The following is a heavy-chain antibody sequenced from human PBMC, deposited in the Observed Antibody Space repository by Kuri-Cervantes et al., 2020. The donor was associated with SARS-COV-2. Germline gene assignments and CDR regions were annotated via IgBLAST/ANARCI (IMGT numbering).Heavy chain of an antibody. CDR2: INPNSGGT. D-gene: IGHD3-3*01. Sequence: ASVKVSCKASGYTSTGYYMHWVRQAPGQGLEWMGWINPNSGGTNYAQKFQGRVTMTRDTSISTAYMELSRLRSDDTAVYYCAREDSGAVNFWSGSRAFDIWGQGTMVTVSS. CDR3: AREDSGAVNFWSGSRAFDI. J-gene: IGHJ3*02. V-gene: IGHV1-2*02. CDR1: GYTSTGYY.